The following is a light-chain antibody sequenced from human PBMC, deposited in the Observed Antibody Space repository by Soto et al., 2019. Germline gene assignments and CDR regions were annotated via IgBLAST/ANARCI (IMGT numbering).Light chain of an antibody. V-gene: IGLV2-14*01. Sequence: QSVLTQPASPSGSPGQSITISCPGNSSDVGGYNYVSWYQQHPGKAPKLMIYDVSNRPSGVSNRFSGSKSGNTASLTISGLQAEDEADYYCSSYTSSSTLYVFGTGTKVTVL. CDR1: SSDVGGYNY. CDR3: SSYTSSSTLYV. CDR2: DVS. J-gene: IGLJ1*01.